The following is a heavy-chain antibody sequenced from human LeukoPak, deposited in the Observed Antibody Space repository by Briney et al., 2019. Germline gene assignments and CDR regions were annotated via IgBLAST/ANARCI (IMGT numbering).Heavy chain of an antibody. CDR2: ISHDGVND. Sequence: PGRSLRLSCAASGFTFRSHIMVWVRQAPGKGLEWVALISHDGVNDYYVDSVKGRFTVSRDTSNNTLSLKMNSLRAEDTAVYFCARVAATKFYHHNYMDVWGKGTTVTVSS. D-gene: IGHD5-24*01. J-gene: IGHJ6*04. CDR1: GFTFRSHI. CDR3: ARVAATKFYHHNYMDV. V-gene: IGHV3-30*01.